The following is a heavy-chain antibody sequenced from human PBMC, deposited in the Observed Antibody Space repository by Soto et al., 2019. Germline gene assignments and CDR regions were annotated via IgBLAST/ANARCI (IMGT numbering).Heavy chain of an antibody. Sequence: GGSLRLSCEASGFVFRTFRMHWVRRAPGKGPEWLATIRFDGSTARYAESVRGRFKISRDNSMNTLYLQLDRLRVEDTAVYYCVRDRPNTESLTGYFDTWGQGAPVTVSS. CDR2: IRFDGSTA. V-gene: IGHV3-33*01. CDR3: VRDRPNTESLTGYFDT. D-gene: IGHD3-9*01. J-gene: IGHJ4*02. CDR1: GFVFRTFR.